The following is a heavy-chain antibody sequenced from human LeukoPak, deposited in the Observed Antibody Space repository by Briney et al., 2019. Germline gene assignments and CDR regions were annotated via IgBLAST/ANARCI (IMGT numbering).Heavy chain of an antibody. CDR2: ISGSGGST. CDR3: AKDLAFWSGYYIRYFQH. J-gene: IGHJ1*01. D-gene: IGHD3-3*01. V-gene: IGHV3-23*01. Sequence: PGRSLKLSCAASGFTFSSYAMSWVRQAPGKGLEWVSAISGSGGSTYYADSVKGRFTISRDNSKNTLYLQMNSLRAEDTAVYYCAKDLAFWSGYYIRYFQHWGQGTLVTVSS. CDR1: GFTFSSYA.